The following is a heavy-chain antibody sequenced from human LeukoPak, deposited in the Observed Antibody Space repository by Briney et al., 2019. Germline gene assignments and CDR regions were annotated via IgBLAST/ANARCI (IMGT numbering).Heavy chain of an antibody. V-gene: IGHV3-66*01. CDR2: LYSGDTT. J-gene: IGHJ4*02. CDR1: GFTVSSTY. D-gene: IGHD3-9*01. CDR3: ARRLLIGYYEF. Sequence: GGSLRLSCAASGFTVSSTYMSWVRQAPGKGLEWVSALYSGDTTYYANSVKGRFTISRDNSKNMLYLQMDSLRAEDTAVYYCARRLLIGYYEFWGQGTLVTVSS.